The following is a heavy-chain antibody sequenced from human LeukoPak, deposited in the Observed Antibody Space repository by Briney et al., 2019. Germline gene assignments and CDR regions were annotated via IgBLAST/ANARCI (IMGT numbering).Heavy chain of an antibody. CDR1: GFTFSSYA. J-gene: IGHJ5*02. CDR3: AKEGSGSYWDPNWFDP. Sequence: GGSLRFSCAVSGFTFSSYAMHWVRQAPGNGLEWVAVISYDGSNNYYADSVKGRFTISRDNSKNTLYLQMNSLGADDTAVYYCAKEGSGSYWDPNWFDPWGQGTLVTVSS. CDR2: ISYDGSNN. D-gene: IGHD1-26*01. V-gene: IGHV3-30-3*02.